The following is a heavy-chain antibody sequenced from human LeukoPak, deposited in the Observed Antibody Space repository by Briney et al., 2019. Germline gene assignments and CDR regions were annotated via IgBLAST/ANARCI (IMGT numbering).Heavy chain of an antibody. D-gene: IGHD2/OR15-2a*01. CDR2: IYSSAST. CDR3: AGHHPRNTVDF. CDR1: GGSISSYY. V-gene: IGHV4-59*01. Sequence: SETLSLTCTVSGGSISSYYWSWIRQPSGKELEWLGYIYSSASTNYTPSLKSRVTVSVDTSKKQFSLKLSSVTAADTAVYYCAGHHPRNTVDFWGQGTLVTVSS. J-gene: IGHJ4*02.